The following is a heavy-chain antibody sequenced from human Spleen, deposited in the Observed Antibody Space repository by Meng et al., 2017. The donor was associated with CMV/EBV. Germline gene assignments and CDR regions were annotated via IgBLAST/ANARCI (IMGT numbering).Heavy chain of an antibody. J-gene: IGHJ4*02. V-gene: IGHV1-2*02. Sequence: ASVKVSCKASGYTFTAHYFHWVRQAPGQGLEWMGWIHPHRGDTNYAQQFQGRVTLTRDTSINTGYMELTRLTSDDTAVYYCARDFDGGAATWDYWGQGTLVTVSS. D-gene: IGHD1-26*01. CDR1: GYTFTAHY. CDR3: ARDFDGGAATWDY. CDR2: IHPHRGDT.